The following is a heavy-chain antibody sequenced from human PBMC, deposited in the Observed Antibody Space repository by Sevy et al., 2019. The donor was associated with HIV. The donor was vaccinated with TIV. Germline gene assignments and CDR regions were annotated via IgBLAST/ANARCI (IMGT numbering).Heavy chain of an antibody. CDR3: ARVRYNFGQKYFDY. CDR1: KFTFSDYY. CDR2: ISSSSTYT. Sequence: GGSLRLSCTASKFTFSDYYMSWIRQAPGKGSEWVSYISSSSTYTNYADAGKGRFTMSRDNAKNSLYLQLNSLRAEDTAVYYCARVRYNFGQKYFDYWGQGTLVTVSS. J-gene: IGHJ4*02. D-gene: IGHD5-18*01. V-gene: IGHV3-11*06.